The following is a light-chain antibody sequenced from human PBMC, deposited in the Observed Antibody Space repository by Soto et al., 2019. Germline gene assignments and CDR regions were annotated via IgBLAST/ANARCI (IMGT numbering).Light chain of an antibody. CDR2: GAS. CDR3: QQYGGSPPYP. CDR1: QSASSSY. Sequence: EIVVTQSPGTLSLSPGERATLSCRASQSASSSYLAWFQQKPGQAPRLLIYGASNRATGIPDRFSGSGSGTDVTLTISRLHPQVFAVYHRQQYGGSPPYPLGQGTKLEMK. J-gene: IGKJ2*01. V-gene: IGKV3-20*01.